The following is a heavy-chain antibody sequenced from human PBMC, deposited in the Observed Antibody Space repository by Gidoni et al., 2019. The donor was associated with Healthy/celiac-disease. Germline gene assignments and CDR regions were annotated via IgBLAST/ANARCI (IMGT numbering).Heavy chain of an antibody. Sequence: EVQLLESGGGLVQPGGSLRLSWAASGFPFSSFAMSGVRQAPGKGREWVSGISGSGGSTYYADSVKGRFTISRDNSKNTLYLQMNSLRAEDTAVYYCAKENSSGWYLVDGLCDYWGQGTLVTVSS. CDR3: AKENSSGWYLVDGLCDY. CDR2: ISGSGGST. V-gene: IGHV3-23*01. CDR1: GFPFSSFA. D-gene: IGHD6-19*01. J-gene: IGHJ4*02.